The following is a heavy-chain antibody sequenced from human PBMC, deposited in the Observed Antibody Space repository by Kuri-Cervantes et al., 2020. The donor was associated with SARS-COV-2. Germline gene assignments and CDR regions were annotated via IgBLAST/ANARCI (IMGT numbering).Heavy chain of an antibody. CDR1: GYSFTTYW. J-gene: IGHJ6*03. D-gene: IGHD4-17*01. CDR2: IYPGDSDT. CDR3: ARRAYGEQVDYYYMDV. V-gene: IGHV5-51*01. Sequence: KVSCKGSGYSFTTYWIGWVRQMPGKGLEWMGIIYPGDSDTRYSPSFQGQVTNSADKSISTAFLQWSSLKASDTAIYYCARRAYGEQVDYYYMDVWGKGTTVTVSS.